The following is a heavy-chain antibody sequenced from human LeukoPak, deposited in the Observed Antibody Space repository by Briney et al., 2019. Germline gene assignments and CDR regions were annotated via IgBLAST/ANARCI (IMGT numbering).Heavy chain of an antibody. CDR2: IDHSGST. Sequence: PSETLTLTCDVYGGSFSGYYWSWIRQPPGKGLEWIGEIDHSGSTNYNPSLKSRVTISVDTSKNQFSLKLSSVTAADTAVYYCATRSSPMVRGVEDVWGQGTTVTVSS. J-gene: IGHJ6*02. V-gene: IGHV4-34*01. CDR3: ATRSSPMVRGVEDV. CDR1: GGSFSGYY. D-gene: IGHD3-10*01.